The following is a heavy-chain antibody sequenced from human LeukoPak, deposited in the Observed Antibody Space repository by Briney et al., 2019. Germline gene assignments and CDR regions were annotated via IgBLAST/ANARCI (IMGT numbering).Heavy chain of an antibody. J-gene: IGHJ4*02. CDR3: AKAAGRWLTDYFDY. V-gene: IGHV3-30*02. CDR1: GFTFSSYA. D-gene: IGHD5-24*01. Sequence: GGSLRLSCAASGFTFSSYAMHWVRQAPGKGLEWVAFIRYDGSNKYYADSVKGRFTISRDNSKNTLYLQMNSLRAEDTAVYYCAKAAGRWLTDYFDYWGQGTLVTVSS. CDR2: IRYDGSNK.